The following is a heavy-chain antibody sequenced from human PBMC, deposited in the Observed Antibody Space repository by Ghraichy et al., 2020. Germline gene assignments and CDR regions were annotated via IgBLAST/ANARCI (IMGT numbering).Heavy chain of an antibody. Sequence: SLNISCAASGFTFDDYAMHWVRQAPGKGLELVSGISWNSGSIGYADSVKGRFTISRDNAKNSLYLQMNSLRAEDTALYYCAKDMGPVHIVVVTAIPDYWGQGTLVTVSS. J-gene: IGHJ4*02. V-gene: IGHV3-9*01. CDR3: AKDMGPVHIVVVTAIPDY. D-gene: IGHD2-21*02. CDR2: ISWNSGSI. CDR1: GFTFDDYA.